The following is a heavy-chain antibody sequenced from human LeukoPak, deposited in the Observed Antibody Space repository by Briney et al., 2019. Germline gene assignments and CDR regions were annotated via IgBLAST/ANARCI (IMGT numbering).Heavy chain of an antibody. D-gene: IGHD3/OR15-3a*01. J-gene: IGHJ3*02. CDR3: AREGSGLVIHAFDI. CDR2: IQYDLSQK. Sequence: AGGSLRLSCAASGFNFRSSGMHWVRQAPGKGLEWVTFIQYDLSQKYYADSVKGRFFISRDNLKNAVYLQMSSLRIEDTAVYFCAREGSGLVIHAFDIWGLGTMVTVSS. CDR1: GFNFRSSG. V-gene: IGHV3-30*02.